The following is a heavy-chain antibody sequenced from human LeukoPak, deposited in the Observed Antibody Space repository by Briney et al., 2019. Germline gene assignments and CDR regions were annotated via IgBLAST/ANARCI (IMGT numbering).Heavy chain of an antibody. V-gene: IGHV3-74*01. CDR3: TRAEGDFWSGYYSLDY. D-gene: IGHD3-3*01. J-gene: IGHJ4*02. CDR2: INSDGSST. Sequence: GGSLRLSCAASGFTFSSYWMHWVRQAPGKGLVLVSRINSDGSSTTYADSVKGRFTISIDNAKNTLYLQMNSLRAEDTAVYYCTRAEGDFWSGYYSLDYWGQGTLVTVSS. CDR1: GFTFSSYW.